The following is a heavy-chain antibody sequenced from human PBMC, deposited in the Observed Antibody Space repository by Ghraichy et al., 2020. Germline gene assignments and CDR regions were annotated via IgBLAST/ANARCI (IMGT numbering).Heavy chain of an antibody. CDR3: ARGVNHAFVI. CDR1: GFTFSDHT. Sequence: GGSLRLSCAASGFTFSDHTVNWVRQAPGKGLEWVSAIGSRNSYIFYADSVQGRFTISRDDTRNSLYLQMNGLRAEDTAMYYCARGVNHAFVIWGQGTMVTVSS. V-gene: IGHV3-21*01. J-gene: IGHJ3*02. CDR2: IGSRNSYI.